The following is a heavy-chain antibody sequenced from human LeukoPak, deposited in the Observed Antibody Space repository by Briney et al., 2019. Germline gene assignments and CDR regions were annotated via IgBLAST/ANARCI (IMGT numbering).Heavy chain of an antibody. CDR2: LIPISGTA. J-gene: IGHJ4*02. CDR1: GGTFSSYA. D-gene: IGHD2-21*02. Sequence: ASVKVSCKASGGTFSSYAISWVRQAPGQGLEWMGRLIPISGTANYAQKFQGRVTITTDESTSTAYMELSSLRSEDTAVYYCAIVVVTQHIDYWGQGTLVTVSS. V-gene: IGHV1-69*05. CDR3: AIVVVTQHIDY.